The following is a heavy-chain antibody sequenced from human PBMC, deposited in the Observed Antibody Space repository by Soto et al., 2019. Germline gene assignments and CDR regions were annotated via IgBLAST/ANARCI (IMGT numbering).Heavy chain of an antibody. V-gene: IGHV4-31*03. CDR1: GGSISSGGYY. CDR3: AKVRSSSWYVGRETNWFDP. J-gene: IGHJ5*02. CDR2: IYYSGST. D-gene: IGHD6-13*01. Sequence: QVQLQESGPGLVKPSQTLSLTCTVSGGSISSGGYYWSWIRQHPGKGLEWIGYIYYSGSTYYNPSLKSRVTISVDTSKNQFSLKLSSVTAADTAVYYCAKVRSSSWYVGRETNWFDPWGQGTLVTVSS.